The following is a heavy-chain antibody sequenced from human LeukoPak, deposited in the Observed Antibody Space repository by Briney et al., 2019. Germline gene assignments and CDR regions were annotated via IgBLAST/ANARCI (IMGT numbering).Heavy chain of an antibody. CDR3: ARHGYSSSWRFDY. D-gene: IGHD6-13*01. V-gene: IGHV4-39*01. CDR1: GGSISGSSYY. Sequence: SETLTLTCTVSGGSISGSSYYWGRIRQPPGQGLAWIGSIYYSGRTYYNPSLKSRVTISADTSKNQFSLNLSSVTAADTSVFYCARHGYSSSWRFDYWGQGTLVTVSS. J-gene: IGHJ4*02. CDR2: IYYSGRT.